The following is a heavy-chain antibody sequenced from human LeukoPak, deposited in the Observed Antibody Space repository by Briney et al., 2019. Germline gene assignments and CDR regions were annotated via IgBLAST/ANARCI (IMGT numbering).Heavy chain of an antibody. CDR3: ARGYIAAARVKKRAPYFDY. D-gene: IGHD6-13*01. Sequence: SETLSLTCAVYGGSFSGYYWSWIRQPPGKGLECIGEINHSGSTNYNPSLKSRVTISVDTSKNQFSLKLSSVTAADTAVYYCARGYIAAARVKKRAPYFDYWGQGTLVTVSS. V-gene: IGHV4-34*01. J-gene: IGHJ4*02. CDR1: GGSFSGYY. CDR2: INHSGST.